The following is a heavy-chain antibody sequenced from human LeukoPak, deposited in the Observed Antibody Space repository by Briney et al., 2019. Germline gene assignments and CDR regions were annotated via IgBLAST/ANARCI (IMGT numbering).Heavy chain of an antibody. D-gene: IGHD3-22*01. CDR3: AKCLYYYDSRSPF. V-gene: IGHV3-30*04. J-gene: IGHJ4*02. CDR2: ISYDGSDE. CDR1: GLAFSSYS. Sequence: GGSLRLSCVASGLAFSSYSMHWVRQAPGKGLEWVGVISYDGSDEYYTDSVKGRFTISRDNSKNTVYLQMNSLRAEDTAVYYCAKCLYYYDSRSPFWGQGTLVTVSS.